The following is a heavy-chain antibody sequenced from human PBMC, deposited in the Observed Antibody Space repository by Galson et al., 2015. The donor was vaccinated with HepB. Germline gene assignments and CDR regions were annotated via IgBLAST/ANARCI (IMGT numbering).Heavy chain of an antibody. J-gene: IGHJ4*02. CDR1: GFTFSSYA. CDR2: ISGSGGST. CDR3: AKVADNSGWAVDY. Sequence: SLRLSCAASGFTFSSYAMTWVRQAPGKGLEWVSAISGSGGSTYYADSMKGRFTISRDNSKNTLYLQMNSLRADDMAIYYCAKVADNSGWAVDYWGQGTLVTVSS. D-gene: IGHD6-19*01. V-gene: IGHV3-23*01.